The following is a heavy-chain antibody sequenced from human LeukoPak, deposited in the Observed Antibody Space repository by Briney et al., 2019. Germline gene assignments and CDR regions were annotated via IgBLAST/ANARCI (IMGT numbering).Heavy chain of an antibody. V-gene: IGHV1-18*01. CDR2: ISAYNGNT. CDR1: GYTFTSYG. CDR3: ARLTDLYYYDSSGYYYFDY. D-gene: IGHD3-22*01. J-gene: IGHJ4*02. Sequence: ASVKVSCKASGYTFTSYGISWVRQAPGQGLEWMGWISAYNGNTNYAQKLQGRVTMTTGTSTSTAYMELRSLRYDDTAVYYCARLTDLYYYDSSGYYYFDYWGQGTLVTVSS.